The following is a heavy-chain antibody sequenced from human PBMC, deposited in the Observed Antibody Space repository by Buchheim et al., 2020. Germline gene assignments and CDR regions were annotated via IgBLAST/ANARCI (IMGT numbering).Heavy chain of an antibody. CDR2: INQDGSEK. V-gene: IGHV3-7*01. CDR1: GFTFSTSY. D-gene: IGHD6-19*01. CDR3: ARDGGASSGWYIYYYYGMDV. J-gene: IGHJ6*02. Sequence: EVQLVESGGGLVQPGGSLRLSCAASGFTFSTSYMSWVRQAPGKGLEWVANINQDGSEKYYVNSLKGRFTISRDNAKNSLYLQMNSLRAEDTAVYYCARDGGASSGWYIYYYYGMDVWGQGTT.